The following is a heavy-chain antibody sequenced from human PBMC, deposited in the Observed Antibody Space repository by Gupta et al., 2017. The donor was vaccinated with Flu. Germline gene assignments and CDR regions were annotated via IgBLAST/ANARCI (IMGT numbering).Heavy chain of an antibody. Sequence: SYWMTWVRQTPGKGLEGVANIKPDGSVTYYVDSVKGRFTISRDNAKNSLYLQMNSLRAEDTAVYYGTTDLTWEAYWGQGTLVTVSS. CDR1: SYW. CDR2: IKPDGSVT. CDR3: TTDLTWEAY. V-gene: IGHV3-7*01. D-gene: IGHD1-26*01. J-gene: IGHJ4*02.